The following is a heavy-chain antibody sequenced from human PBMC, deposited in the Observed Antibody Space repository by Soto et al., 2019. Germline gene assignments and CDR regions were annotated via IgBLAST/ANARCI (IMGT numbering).Heavy chain of an antibody. V-gene: IGHV1-69*13. J-gene: IGHJ6*02. D-gene: IGHD5-18*01. CDR1: GGTFSSYA. Sequence: ASVKVSCKASGGTFSSYAISWVRQAPGQGLEWMGGIIPIFGTANYAQKFQGRVTITADESTSTAYMELSSLRSEDTAVYYCARERAGYSYGNHFTPYGMDVWGQGTTVTVSS. CDR3: ARERAGYSYGNHFTPYGMDV. CDR2: IIPIFGTA.